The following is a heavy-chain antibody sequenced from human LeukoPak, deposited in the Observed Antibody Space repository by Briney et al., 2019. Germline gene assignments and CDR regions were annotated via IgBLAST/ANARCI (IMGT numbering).Heavy chain of an antibody. CDR1: GYTFTGYY. D-gene: IGHD6-13*01. V-gene: IGHV1-2*02. Sequence: ASVKVSCKASGYTFTGYYMHWVRQAPGQGLEWMGWINPNSGGTNYAQKFQGRVTTTRDTSISTAYMELSRLRSDDTAVYYCARDIAAAGIKFDYWGQGTLVTVSS. CDR3: ARDIAAAGIKFDY. J-gene: IGHJ4*02. CDR2: INPNSGGT.